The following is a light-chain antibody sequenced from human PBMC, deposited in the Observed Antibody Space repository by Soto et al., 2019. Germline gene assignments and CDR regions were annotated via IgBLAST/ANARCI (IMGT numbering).Light chain of an antibody. J-gene: IGLJ1*01. V-gene: IGLV2-11*01. CDR3: SSYAGSSYTGYV. Sequence: QSALTQPRSVSGSPGQSVTISCTGTSSDVGGYNYVSWYQQHPGKVPKLMIYDVSKRPSGVPDRFSGSKSGNTASLTISGLQAEDEADYYCSSYAGSSYTGYVFGTGAKVTVL. CDR1: SSDVGGYNY. CDR2: DVS.